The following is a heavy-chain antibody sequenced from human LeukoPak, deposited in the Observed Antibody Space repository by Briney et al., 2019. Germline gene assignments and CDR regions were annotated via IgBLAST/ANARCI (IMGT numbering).Heavy chain of an antibody. Sequence: SETLSLTCTVSDYSISSGYFWGWIRQPPGKGLEWIGSIYHSGNTYYNPSLKSRVTISVDTSKNQFSLKLSSVTAADTAVYYCARAYSGSSGVFEYWGQGTLVTVSS. CDR2: IYHSGNT. D-gene: IGHD3-10*01. V-gene: IGHV4-38-2*02. CDR1: DYSISSGYF. CDR3: ARAYSGSSGVFEY. J-gene: IGHJ4*02.